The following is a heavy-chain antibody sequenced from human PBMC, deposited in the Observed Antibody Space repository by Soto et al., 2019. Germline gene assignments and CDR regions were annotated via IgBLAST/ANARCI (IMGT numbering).Heavy chain of an antibody. Sequence: QVQLQESGPGLVEPSETLSLTCGVSGGTVTNYYCSWIRLLPGKGLEWIGYFYFRGSTKYKSSLKNRATLAVDTSTNQVSLKLNAVASGDTAVYYWARLGGAARPLSALDIWGQGIMVTVSS. CDR1: GGTVTNYY. V-gene: IGHV4-59*02. CDR2: FYFRGST. D-gene: IGHD6-6*01. J-gene: IGHJ3*02. CDR3: ARLGGAARPLSALDI.